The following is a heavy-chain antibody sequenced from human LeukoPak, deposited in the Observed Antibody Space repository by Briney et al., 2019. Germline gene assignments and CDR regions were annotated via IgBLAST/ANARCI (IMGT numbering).Heavy chain of an antibody. CDR2: MSPNRGNT. Sequence: ASVKVSCKASGDTFTSYDIHWVRQATGQGLEWLGWMSPNRGNTGYAQKFQGRVTMTRDTSISTAYMELRSLRFEDTAVYFCARRRVGMDVWGQGTAVTVSS. CDR1: GDTFTSYD. V-gene: IGHV1-8*01. J-gene: IGHJ6*02. CDR3: ARRRVGMDV.